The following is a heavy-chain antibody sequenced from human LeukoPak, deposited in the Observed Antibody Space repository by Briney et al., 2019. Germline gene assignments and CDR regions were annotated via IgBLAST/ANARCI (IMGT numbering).Heavy chain of an antibody. CDR1: GYTFTGYY. CDR3: AREFIAADHYFDY. D-gene: IGHD6-6*01. J-gene: IGHJ4*02. V-gene: IGHV1-2*02. Sequence: ASVKVSCKASGYTFTGYYMHWVRQAPGQGLEWMGWINPNSGGTNYAQKFQGRVTMTRDTSISTAYMELSRLRSEDTAVYYCAREFIAADHYFDYWGQGTLVTVSS. CDR2: INPNSGGT.